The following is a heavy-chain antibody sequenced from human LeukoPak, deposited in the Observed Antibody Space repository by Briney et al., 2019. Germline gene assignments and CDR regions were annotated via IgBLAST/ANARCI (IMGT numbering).Heavy chain of an antibody. CDR1: GGSISSGGYS. V-gene: IGHV4-30-2*01. Sequence: PSETLSLTCAVSGGSISSGGYSWSWIRQPPGKGLEWIGYIYHSGSTYYNPSLKSRVTISVDTSKNQFSLKLSSVTAADTAVYYCARATKLLWFGELLEKGSYYFDYWGQGTLVTVSS. CDR3: ARATKLLWFGELLEKGSYYFDY. D-gene: IGHD3-10*01. CDR2: IYHSGST. J-gene: IGHJ4*02.